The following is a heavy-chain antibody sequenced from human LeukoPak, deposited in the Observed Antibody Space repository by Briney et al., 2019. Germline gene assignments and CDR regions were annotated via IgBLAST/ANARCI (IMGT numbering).Heavy chain of an antibody. J-gene: IGHJ4*02. CDR2: IIPLFGTA. V-gene: IGHV1-69*13. Sequence: ASVKVSCKASGGIFSRYAISWVRQAPGQGLEWMGGIIPLFGTANYAQRFQGRVTITADESTRTAYMELSSLRSEDTAIYYCARERDFDSSGFYYYYWGQGTLVTVSS. D-gene: IGHD3-22*01. CDR1: GGIFSRYA. CDR3: ARERDFDSSGFYYYY.